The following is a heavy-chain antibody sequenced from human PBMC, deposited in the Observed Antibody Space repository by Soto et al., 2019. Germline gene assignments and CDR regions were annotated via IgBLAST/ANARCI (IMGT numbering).Heavy chain of an antibody. D-gene: IGHD3-10*01. CDR1: GFTFSSYG. V-gene: IGHV3-33*01. CDR3: ARDHLWFGESVLDY. Sequence: QVQLVESGGGVVQPGRSLRLSCAASGFTFSSYGMHWVRQAPGKGLEWVAVIWYDGSNKYYADSVKGRFTISRDNSKNTLYLQMNSLRAEDTAVYYCARDHLWFGESVLDYWGQGTLVTVSS. CDR2: IWYDGSNK. J-gene: IGHJ4*02.